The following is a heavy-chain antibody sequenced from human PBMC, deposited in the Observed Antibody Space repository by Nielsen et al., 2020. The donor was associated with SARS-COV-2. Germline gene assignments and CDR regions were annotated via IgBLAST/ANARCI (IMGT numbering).Heavy chain of an antibody. J-gene: IGHJ5*02. V-gene: IGHV5-51*01. CDR1: GYSFTNYW. CDR2: IYPGDSDT. Sequence: GESLKISYKGSGYSFTNYWIGWVRQMPGKGLEWMGIIYPGDSDTRYSPSFQGQVTISADKSISTAYLQWSSLKASDTAMYYCARRALNFDWLYRGWFDPWGQGTLVTVSS. CDR3: ARRALNFDWLYRGWFDP. D-gene: IGHD3-9*01.